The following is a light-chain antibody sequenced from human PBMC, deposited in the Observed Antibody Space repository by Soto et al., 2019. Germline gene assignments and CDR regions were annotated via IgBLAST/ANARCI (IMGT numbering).Light chain of an antibody. J-gene: IGLJ2*01. V-gene: IGLV1-47*01. CDR3: AAWDDSLSAHVV. Sequence: QAVVTQPPSASGTPGQRVTISCSGSSSNIGSNYVYWYQQLPGTAPKLLIYRNNQRPSGVPDRFSGSKSGTSASLAISGLRSEDEADYYCAAWDDSLSAHVVFGGGTQLTVL. CDR2: RNN. CDR1: SSNIGSNY.